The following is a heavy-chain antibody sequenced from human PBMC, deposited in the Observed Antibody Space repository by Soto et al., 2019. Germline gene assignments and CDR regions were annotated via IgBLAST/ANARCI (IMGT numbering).Heavy chain of an antibody. CDR3: ARVEAARHNSVSNWFDP. CDR1: GGSISRGGYY. D-gene: IGHD6-6*01. V-gene: IGHV4-31*03. CDR2: IYYSGST. Sequence: QVQLQESGPGLMKPSQTLSLTCTVSGGSISRGGYYWSWIRQHPGKGLEWIGYIYYSGSTYYNPSLKSRVTISVDTSKNQFSLKLSSVTAADTAVYYCARVEAARHNSVSNWFDPWGQGTLVTVSS. J-gene: IGHJ5*02.